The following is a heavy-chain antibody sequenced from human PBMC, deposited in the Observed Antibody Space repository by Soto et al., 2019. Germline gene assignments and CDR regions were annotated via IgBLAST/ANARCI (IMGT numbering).Heavy chain of an antibody. CDR3: AKDVPGELLLTCFDP. CDR1: GFTFSSYA. J-gene: IGHJ5*02. D-gene: IGHD1-26*01. Sequence: EVQLLESGGGLVQPGGSLRLSCAASGFTFSSYAMSWVRQAPGKGLEWVSAISGGGSSTYYADSVKGRFTISRDNSKNTLYLQMNSLRAEDTAVYYCAKDVPGELLLTCFDPWGQGTLVTVSS. CDR2: ISGGGSST. V-gene: IGHV3-23*01.